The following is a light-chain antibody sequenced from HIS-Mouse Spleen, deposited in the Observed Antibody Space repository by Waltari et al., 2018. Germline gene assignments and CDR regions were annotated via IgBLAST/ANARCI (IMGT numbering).Light chain of an antibody. V-gene: IGLV1-40*01. CDR3: QSYDSSPV. Sequence: QSVLTQPPSVSGAPGQRVTISCTGSSPNIWAGYDVHWYQQLPGTAPKLLIYGNSNRPSGVPDRFSGSKSGTSASLAITGLQAEDEADYYCQSYDSSPVFGGGTKLTVL. CDR2: GNS. CDR1: SPNIWAGYD. J-gene: IGLJ2*01.